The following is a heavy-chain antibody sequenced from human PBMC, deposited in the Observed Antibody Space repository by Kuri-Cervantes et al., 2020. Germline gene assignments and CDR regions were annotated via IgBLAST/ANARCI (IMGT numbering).Heavy chain of an antibody. V-gene: IGHV1-8*02. J-gene: IGHJ6*02. Sequence: ASVKVSCKASGYTFTGYYIHWVRQAPGQGLEWMGWMNPNSGNTGYAQKFQGRVTMTRNTSISTAYMELSSLRSEDTAVYYCARGLPKPIYYGMDVWGQGTTVTVSS. CDR3: ARGLPKPIYYGMDV. CDR2: MNPNSGNT. CDR1: GYTFTGYY.